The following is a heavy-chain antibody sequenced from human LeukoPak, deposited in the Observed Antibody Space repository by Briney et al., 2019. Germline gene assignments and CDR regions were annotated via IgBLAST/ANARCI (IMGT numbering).Heavy chain of an antibody. D-gene: IGHD3-10*01. J-gene: IGHJ4*02. CDR2: IHYSGRT. CDR3: ARVLYGSGTYYFDY. Sequence: SETLSLTCTVSGGSVSSGSNYWSWIRQPPGKGLEWIGYIHYSGRTSHNTALKSRVTISVDTSKNQFSLKLSSVTAADTAVYYCARVLYGSGTYYFDYWGQGTLVTVSS. V-gene: IGHV4-61*01. CDR1: GGSVSSGSNY.